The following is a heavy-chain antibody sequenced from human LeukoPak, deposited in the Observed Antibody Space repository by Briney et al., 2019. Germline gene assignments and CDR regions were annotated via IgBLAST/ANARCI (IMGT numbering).Heavy chain of an antibody. CDR3: ARDPGGFRAGVKDF. Sequence: GGSLRLSCAASGFTFSNYWMHWVRQVPGKGLVWLSRINTDGTTTTYADSVKGRFTISRDNAKNTLYLLMNSLRADDTADYYCARDPGGFRAGVKDFWGLGTLVAVSS. CDR2: INTDGTTT. CDR1: GFTFSNYW. V-gene: IGHV3-74*03. J-gene: IGHJ4*02. D-gene: IGHD5-24*01.